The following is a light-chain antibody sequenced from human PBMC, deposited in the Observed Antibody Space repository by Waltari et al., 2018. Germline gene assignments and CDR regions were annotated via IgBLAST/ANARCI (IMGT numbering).Light chain of an antibody. J-gene: IGLJ3*02. CDR2: IEHCGSN. CDR3: ETWDSDSSV. Sequence: QPVLTQSSSASASLGSSVKLTCTLRSGHSTYIIAWHQQQPGKAPRFLMKIEHCGSNLKVTGGFDRFSGSSSGAARYLTISNVHSEDEADYYCETWDSDSSVFGGGTKLTVL. V-gene: IGLV4-60*03. CDR1: SGHSTYI.